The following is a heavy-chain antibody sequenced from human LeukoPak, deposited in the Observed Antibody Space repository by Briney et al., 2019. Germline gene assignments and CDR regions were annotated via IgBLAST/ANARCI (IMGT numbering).Heavy chain of an antibody. CDR2: INPNSGGT. J-gene: IGHJ6*02. D-gene: IGHD7-27*01. CDR1: GYPFTGYY. Sequence: ASVKLSCKASGYPFTGYYLHWVRQARGQGLEWMGWINPNSGGTNYAQKFQGRVTMTRDTSISTAYMELSRLRSDDTAVYYCARVLGRLGNTYNYYGMDVWGQGTTVTVSS. CDR3: ARVLGRLGNTYNYYGMDV. V-gene: IGHV1-2*02.